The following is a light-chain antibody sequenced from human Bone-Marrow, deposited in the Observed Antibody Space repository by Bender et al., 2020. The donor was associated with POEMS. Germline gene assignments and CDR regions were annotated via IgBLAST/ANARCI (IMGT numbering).Light chain of an antibody. J-gene: IGLJ2*01. CDR1: ALPKHY. V-gene: IGLV3-25*03. CDR3: QSADSSGTFRGV. CDR2: KDT. Sequence: ARITCFGDALPKHYSYWYQQKPGQAPILIIYKDTERPSGIPERFSGSSSGTTVTLTISGVQAEDEADYYCQSADSSGTFRGVFGGGTKLTVL.